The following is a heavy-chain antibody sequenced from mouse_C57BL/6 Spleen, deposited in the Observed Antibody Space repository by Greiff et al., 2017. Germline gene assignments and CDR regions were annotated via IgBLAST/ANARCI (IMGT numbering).Heavy chain of an antibody. CDR1: GFNIKDDY. D-gene: IGHD1-1*01. Sequence: EVQLQQSGAELVRPGASVKLSCTASGFNIKDDYMHWVKQRPEQGLEWIGWIDPENGDTEYASKFQGKATITADTSSNTAYLQLSSLTSEDTAVYYCTTRDYYGSSGGAMDYWGQGTSVTVSS. V-gene: IGHV14-4*01. CDR2: IDPENGDT. J-gene: IGHJ4*01. CDR3: TTRDYYGSSGGAMDY.